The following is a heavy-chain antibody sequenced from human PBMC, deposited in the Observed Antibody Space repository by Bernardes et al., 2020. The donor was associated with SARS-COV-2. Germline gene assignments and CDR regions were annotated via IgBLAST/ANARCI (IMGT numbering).Heavy chain of an antibody. D-gene: IGHD3-10*01. CDR1: GGSFSGYY. CDR3: ARHLWFGDGYYYGMDV. J-gene: IGHJ6*02. Sequence: SETLYLTCAVYGGSFSGYYWSWIRQPPGKGLEWIGEINHSGSTNYNPSLKSRVTISVDTSKNQFSLKLSSVTAADTAVYYCARHLWFGDGYYYGMDVWGQGTTVTVSS. V-gene: IGHV4-34*01. CDR2: INHSGST.